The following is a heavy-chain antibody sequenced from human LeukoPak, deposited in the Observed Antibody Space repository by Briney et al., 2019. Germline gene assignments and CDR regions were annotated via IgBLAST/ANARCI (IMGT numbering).Heavy chain of an antibody. CDR3: AINIVVVPAAMRGGDY. J-gene: IGHJ4*02. D-gene: IGHD2-2*01. Sequence: GGSLRLSCAASGLTFSSYAMSWVRQAPGKGLEWASAISGSGGSTYYADSVKGRFTISRDNSKNTLYLQMNSLRAEDTAVYYCAINIVVVPAAMRGGDYWGQGTLVTVSS. V-gene: IGHV3-23*01. CDR1: GLTFSSYA. CDR2: ISGSGGST.